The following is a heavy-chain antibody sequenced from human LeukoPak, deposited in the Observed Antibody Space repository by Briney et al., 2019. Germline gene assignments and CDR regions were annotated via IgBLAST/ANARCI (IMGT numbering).Heavy chain of an antibody. CDR3: ATVHSSSWYFAIDY. J-gene: IGHJ4*02. CDR2: IIPIFGTA. V-gene: IGHV1-69*05. CDR1: GGTFSSYA. D-gene: IGHD6-13*01. Sequence: SVKVSCKASGGTFSSYAISWVRQAPGQGLEWIGGIIPIFGTANYAQKFQGRVTITTDESTSTAYMELSSLRSEDTAVYYCATVHSSSWYFAIDYWGQGTLVTVSS.